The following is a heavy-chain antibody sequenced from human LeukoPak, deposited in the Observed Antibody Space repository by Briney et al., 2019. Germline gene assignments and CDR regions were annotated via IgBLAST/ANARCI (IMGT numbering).Heavy chain of an antibody. CDR1: GYTLTGYC. J-gene: IGHJ4*02. Sequence: ASVKVSCKASGYTLTGYCMHWVRQAPGQGLEWLGWINTKSGATNYAQNFQGRVTMTRDTSMSTTYMELKRLRSDDTAVYYCARDKYGDYADYWGQGTLVTVSS. V-gene: IGHV1-2*02. D-gene: IGHD4-17*01. CDR3: ARDKYGDYADY. CDR2: INTKSGAT.